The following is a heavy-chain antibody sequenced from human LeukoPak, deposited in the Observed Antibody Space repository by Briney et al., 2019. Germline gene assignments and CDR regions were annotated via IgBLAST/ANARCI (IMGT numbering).Heavy chain of an antibody. CDR3: AKNPDAARGYSFFDY. CDR2: VSGSGGST. D-gene: IGHD5-18*01. Sequence: LTGGSLRLSCAASGFKFDNYEMSWVRQAPGKGLEWVSAVSGSGGSTYYADSVKGRFAISRDTSKNTLYLQMNSLRAEDTAVYYCAKNPDAARGYSFFDYWGQGTLVTVSS. J-gene: IGHJ4*02. V-gene: IGHV3-23*01. CDR1: GFKFDNYE.